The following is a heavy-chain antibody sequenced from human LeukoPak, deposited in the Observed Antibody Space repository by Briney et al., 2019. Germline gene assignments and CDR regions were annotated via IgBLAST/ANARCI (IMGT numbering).Heavy chain of an antibody. Sequence: SETLSLTCIVSGDSINNDTYYWNWIRQPAGKGLEWIGRMYTSGSTNYNPSLKSRVTISVDTSKNQFSLKLSSVTAADTAVYYCARTPYYYDSSGDYWGQGTLVTVSS. CDR2: MYTSGST. V-gene: IGHV4-61*02. D-gene: IGHD3-22*01. J-gene: IGHJ4*02. CDR3: ARTPYYYDSSGDY. CDR1: GDSINNDTYY.